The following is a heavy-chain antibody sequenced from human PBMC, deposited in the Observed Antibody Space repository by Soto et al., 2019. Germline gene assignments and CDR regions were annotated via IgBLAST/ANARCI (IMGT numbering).Heavy chain of an antibody. CDR3: ARGYYYGSGKPFDY. CDR2: IYYSGSP. V-gene: IGHV4-61*03. Sequence: SETLSLTCTVSGASVSSSSYYWNWIRQPPGKGLEWIGYIYYSGSPDYNPSLKTRVSMSVDTSKNHFSLKLSSVTAADTALYYCARGYYYGSGKPFDYWGQGTLVTVSS. CDR1: GASVSSSSYY. D-gene: IGHD3-10*01. J-gene: IGHJ4*02.